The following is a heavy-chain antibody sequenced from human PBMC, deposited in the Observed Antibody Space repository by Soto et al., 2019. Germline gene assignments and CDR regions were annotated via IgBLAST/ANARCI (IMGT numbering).Heavy chain of an antibody. CDR2: IDPSDSYV. Sequence: PGESLKISCKGSGYSFTIYWISWVRQMPGKGLEWMGMIDPSDSYVNYSPSFQGHVTISTDKSISTAYLQWSSLKASDTAMYYCARHGPVGTYVMDVWGQGTMVTVSS. V-gene: IGHV5-10-1*01. CDR1: GYSFTIYW. CDR3: ARHGPVGTYVMDV. D-gene: IGHD3-10*01. J-gene: IGHJ6*02.